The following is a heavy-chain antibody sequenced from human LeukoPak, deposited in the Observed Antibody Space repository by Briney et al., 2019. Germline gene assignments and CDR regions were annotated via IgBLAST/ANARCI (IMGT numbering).Heavy chain of an antibody. CDR1: GFTFSSYA. CDR3: VRVAYTSDWHFDY. J-gene: IGHJ4*02. D-gene: IGHD6-19*01. Sequence: PGGSLRLSCAASGFTFSSYAMHWVRQAPGKGLEWVAVISYDGSNKYYADSVKGRFTISRDNSKNTLYLQMNSLKTEDTAVYHCVRVAYTSDWHFDYWGQGTLVTVSS. V-gene: IGHV3-30*04. CDR2: ISYDGSNK.